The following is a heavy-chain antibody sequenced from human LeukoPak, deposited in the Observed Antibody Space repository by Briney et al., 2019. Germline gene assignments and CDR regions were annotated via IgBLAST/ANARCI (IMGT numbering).Heavy chain of an antibody. J-gene: IGHJ4*02. CDR2: ISSSSSYI. CDR3: AKDIGWELLRWYFDY. V-gene: IGHV3-21*04. Sequence: PGGSLRLSCAASGFTFSSYSMNWVRQAPGKGLEWVSSISSSSSYIYYADSVKGRFTISRDNAKNSLYLQMNSLRAEDTALYYCAKDIGWELLRWYFDYWGQGTLVTVSS. D-gene: IGHD1-26*01. CDR1: GFTFSSYS.